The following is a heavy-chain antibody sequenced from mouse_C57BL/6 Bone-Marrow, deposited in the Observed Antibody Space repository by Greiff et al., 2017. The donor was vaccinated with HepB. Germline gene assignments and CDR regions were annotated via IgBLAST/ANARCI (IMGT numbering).Heavy chain of an antibody. D-gene: IGHD1-1*01. J-gene: IGHJ3*01. CDR2: ISSGSSTI. Sequence: EVKVVESGGGLVKPGGSLKLSCAASGFTFSDYGMHWVRQAPEKGLEWVAYISSGSSTIYYADTVKGRFSISRDNAKNTLFMQMTSLRSEDTAMYYCARGYLLLRYWGQGTLVTVSA. CDR1: GFTFSDYG. CDR3: ARGYLLLRY. V-gene: IGHV5-17*01.